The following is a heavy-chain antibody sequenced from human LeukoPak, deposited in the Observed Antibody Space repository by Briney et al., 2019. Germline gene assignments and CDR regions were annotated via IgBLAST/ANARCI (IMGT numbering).Heavy chain of an antibody. V-gene: IGHV1-2*02. CDR3: ARLLREMATAFDY. CDR2: INPNSGGT. Sequence: ASVKVSCKASGYTFTGYYMHWVRQAPGQGLEWMGWINPNSGGTNYAQKFQGRVTMTRDTSISTAYMELSRLRSDDTAVYYCARLLREMATAFDYWGQGILVTVSS. CDR1: GYTFTGYY. D-gene: IGHD5-24*01. J-gene: IGHJ4*02.